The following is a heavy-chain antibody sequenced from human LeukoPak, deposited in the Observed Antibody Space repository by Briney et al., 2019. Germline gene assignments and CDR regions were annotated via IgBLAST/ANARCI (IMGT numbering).Heavy chain of an antibody. J-gene: IGHJ6*02. V-gene: IGHV4-59*01. Sequence: SETLSLTCTVSGGSISSYYWSWIRQPPGKGLEWIGYIYYSGSTNYNPSLKSRVTISVDTSKNQFSLKLSSVTAADTAVYYFARDRGYGMDVWGQGTTVTVSS. CDR1: GGSISSYY. CDR2: IYYSGST. CDR3: ARDRGYGMDV.